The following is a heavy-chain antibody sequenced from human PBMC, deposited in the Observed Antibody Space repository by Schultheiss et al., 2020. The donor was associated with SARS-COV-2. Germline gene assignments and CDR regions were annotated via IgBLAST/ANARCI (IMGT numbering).Heavy chain of an antibody. Sequence: SETLSLTCTVSGVSVSTYCWNWIRQPPGKGLEWIGSIYYSGSTYYNPSLKSRVTISVDTSKNQFSLKLSSVTAADTAVYYCARQGDTAMVVGRNWFDPWGQGTLVTVSS. V-gene: IGHV4-59*05. J-gene: IGHJ5*02. D-gene: IGHD5-18*01. CDR3: ARQGDTAMVVGRNWFDP. CDR1: GVSVSTYC. CDR2: IYYSGST.